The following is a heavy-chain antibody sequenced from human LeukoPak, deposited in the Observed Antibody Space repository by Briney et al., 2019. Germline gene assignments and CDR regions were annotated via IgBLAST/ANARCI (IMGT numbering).Heavy chain of an antibody. CDR3: ARDWESYSSFAGGFDP. D-gene: IGHD6-6*01. CDR1: GYTFTSYG. J-gene: IGHJ5*02. CDR2: ISAYNGNT. Sequence: ASVKVSCKASGYTFTSYGISWVRQAPGQGLEWMGWISAYNGNTNYAQKLQGRVTMTTDTSTSTAYMELRSLRSDDTAVYYCARDWESYSSFAGGFDPWGQGTLVTVSS. V-gene: IGHV1-18*01.